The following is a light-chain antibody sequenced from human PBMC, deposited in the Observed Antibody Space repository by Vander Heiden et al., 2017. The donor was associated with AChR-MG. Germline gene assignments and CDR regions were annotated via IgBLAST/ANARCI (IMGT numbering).Light chain of an antibody. CDR1: SSDVGGYNS. CDR2: DVT. Sequence: QSALTQPRPVSGSPGQSVTITCTGTSSDVGGYNSVSWYQQHPGKAPKMSIFDVTERPAGVPDRFSGSKADNTASLTISGLQAEDEADYHGCSYAGGYTWLFGGGTKVTV. V-gene: IGLV2-11*01. CDR3: CSYAGGYTWL. J-gene: IGLJ2*01.